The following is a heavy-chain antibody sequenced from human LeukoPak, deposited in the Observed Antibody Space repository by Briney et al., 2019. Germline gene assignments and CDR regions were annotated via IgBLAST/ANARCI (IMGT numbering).Heavy chain of an antibody. CDR3: LRGGSGSYLDY. D-gene: IGHD3-10*01. CDR2: INHSGST. V-gene: IGHV4-30-2*01. J-gene: IGHJ4*02. Sequence: SETLSLTCAVSGGSISSGGYSWSWIRQPPGKGLEWIGEINHSGSTNYNPSLKSRVTISVDTSKNQFSLKLSSVTAADTAVYYCLRGGSGSYLDYWGQGTLVTVSS. CDR1: GGSISSGGYS.